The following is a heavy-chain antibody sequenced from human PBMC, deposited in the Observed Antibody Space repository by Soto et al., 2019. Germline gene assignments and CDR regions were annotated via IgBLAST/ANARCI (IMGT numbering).Heavy chain of an antibody. CDR3: SRDIWYEGDDTIRHYHALDH. CDR1: GFTFSRHG. D-gene: IGHD2-2*02. CDR2: IFPDGSKK. Sequence: QVQLVESGGGVVQPGRSLRLSCATSGFTFSRHGMHWVRQAPGKGLEWVAVIFPDGSKKYYLESVKGRFTISRDNSKDTLYLQMNSLGAEEKAVYYCSRDIWYEGDDTIRHYHALDHWGQGTLVTVTS. J-gene: IGHJ4*02. V-gene: IGHV3-33*01.